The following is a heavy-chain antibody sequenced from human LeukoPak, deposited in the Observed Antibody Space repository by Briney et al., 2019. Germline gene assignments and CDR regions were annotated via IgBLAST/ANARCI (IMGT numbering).Heavy chain of an antibody. CDR2: INPNSGGT. CDR1: GYTFTGYY. V-gene: IGHV1-2*02. J-gene: IGHJ6*03. D-gene: IGHD3-3*01. CDR3: ARSVDFGVNLGPYYYYYMDV. Sequence: WASVKVSCKASGYTFTGYYMHWVRQAPGQGLEWMGWINPNSGGTNYAQKFQGRVTMTRDTSISTAYMELSRLRSDDTAVYYCARSVDFGVNLGPYYYYYMDVWGKGTTVTVSS.